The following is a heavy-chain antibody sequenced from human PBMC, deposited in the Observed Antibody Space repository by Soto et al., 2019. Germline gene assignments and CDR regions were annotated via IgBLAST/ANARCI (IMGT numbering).Heavy chain of an antibody. CDR2: IYHRGST. Sequence: QLQLQESGSGLVKPSQTLSLTCAISGGSISSGGYSWSWIRQPPGKGLEWIGYIYHRGSTNYYPSLKIRATISGARSKHQFSLQLRSVTAADTAVYYSAAGGGPPRYYWGQGTLVTVSS. CDR3: AAGGGPPRYY. J-gene: IGHJ4*02. CDR1: GGSISSGGYS. D-gene: IGHD1-26*01. V-gene: IGHV4-30-2*01.